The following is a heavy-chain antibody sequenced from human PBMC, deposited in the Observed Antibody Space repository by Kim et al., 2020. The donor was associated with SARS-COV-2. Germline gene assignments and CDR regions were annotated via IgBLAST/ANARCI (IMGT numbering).Heavy chain of an antibody. CDR1: GFSLTSSGVG. J-gene: IGHJ5*01. CDR2: IYGDDTK. D-gene: IGHD3-3*01. CDR3: AHRRKSGWF. Sequence: SGPTLVNPRQTLTLTCTFSGFSLTSSGVGVGWLRQPPGKTLEWLAVIYGDDTKRYSPSLKNRLTISKDTSTSQVVLTLTSVAPVDTATYYCAHRRKSGWF. V-gene: IGHV2-5*02.